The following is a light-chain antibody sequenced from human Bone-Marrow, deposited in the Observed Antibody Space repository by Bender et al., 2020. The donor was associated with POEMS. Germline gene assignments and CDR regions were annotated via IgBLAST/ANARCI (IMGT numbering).Light chain of an antibody. CDR1: DSNFGGNN. CDR3: SSYAGSNNLL. V-gene: IGLV1-44*01. J-gene: IGLJ2*01. CDR2: SNY. Sequence: QSVLTQPPSASGTPGQSVIISCSGTDSNFGGNNVNWYQHLPGTAPRLVVYSNYQRPSGVPDRFSGSKSGNAASLTVSGLRAEDEADYYCSSYAGSNNLLFGGGTKLTVL.